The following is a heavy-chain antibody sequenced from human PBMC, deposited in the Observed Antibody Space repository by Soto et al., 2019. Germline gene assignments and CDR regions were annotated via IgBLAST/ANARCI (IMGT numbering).Heavy chain of an antibody. CDR2: MNPSTGNT. V-gene: IGHV1-8*01. CDR3: ARGRIIVAGGFDP. Sequence: QVQLVQSGAEVKKPGASVKVACKASGYTFTSYDIIWVRQATGQGLEWMGGMNPSTGNTDSAEKFQGRLTMARDTSRSTVYMELSSLSFEDTAVYYCARGRIIVAGGFDPWGQGTLVTVSS. D-gene: IGHD6-19*01. J-gene: IGHJ5*02. CDR1: GYTFTSYD.